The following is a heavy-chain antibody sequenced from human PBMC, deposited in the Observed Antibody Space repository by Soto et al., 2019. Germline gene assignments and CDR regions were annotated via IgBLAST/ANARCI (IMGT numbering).Heavy chain of an antibody. CDR3: ARTRYSPYYYYYYGMDV. V-gene: IGHV3-33*01. J-gene: IGHJ6*02. D-gene: IGHD5-18*01. Sequence: GGSLRLSCAASGFTCSRYGMHWVRQAPGKGLEWVAVIWYDGSNKYYADSVKGRFTISRDNSKNTLYLQMNSLRAEDTAVYYCARTRYSPYYYYYYGMDVWGQGTTVTVSS. CDR1: GFTCSRYG. CDR2: IWYDGSNK.